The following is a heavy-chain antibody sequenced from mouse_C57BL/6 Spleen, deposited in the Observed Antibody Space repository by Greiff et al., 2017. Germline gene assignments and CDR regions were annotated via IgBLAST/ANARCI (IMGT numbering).Heavy chain of an antibody. D-gene: IGHD3-1*01. J-gene: IGHJ2*01. Sequence: QVQLQQPGAELVMPGASVKLSCKASGYTFTSYWMHWVKQRPGQGLEWIGEIDPSDSYTNYNQKFKGKFTLTVDKTASTDYMQISSLTSENSAVYYCARRATDYYFDYWGQGTTLTVSS. CDR3: ARRATDYYFDY. CDR1: GYTFTSYW. CDR2: IDPSDSYT. V-gene: IGHV1-69*01.